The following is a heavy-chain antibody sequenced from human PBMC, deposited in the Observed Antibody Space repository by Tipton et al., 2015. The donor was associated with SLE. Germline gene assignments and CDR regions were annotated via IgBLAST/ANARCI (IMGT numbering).Heavy chain of an antibody. CDR3: ARSQQLSYMDV. V-gene: IGHV4-59*01. D-gene: IGHD6-13*01. Sequence: TLSLTCTVSGGSISSYYWSWIRQPPGKGLEWIGYIYYSGSTNYNPSLKSRVTISVDTSKNQFSLKLSSVTAADTAVYYCARSQQLSYMDVWGKGTPVTVSS. CDR2: IYYSGST. J-gene: IGHJ6*03. CDR1: GGSISSYY.